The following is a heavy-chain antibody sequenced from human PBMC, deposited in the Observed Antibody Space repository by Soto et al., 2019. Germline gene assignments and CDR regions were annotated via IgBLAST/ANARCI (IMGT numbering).Heavy chain of an antibody. Sequence: QVQLVQSGAEVKKPGASVKVSCKAFGYTFTSYFMHWGGRAPGQGLGWRGIINPSGGSTSYAQKFQGRVTMTRDTSTSTVYMELSSLRSEDTAVYYCARDGAIFGVVPDYWGQGTLVTVSS. V-gene: IGHV1-46*01. CDR3: ARDGAIFGVVPDY. CDR1: GYTFTSYF. CDR2: INPSGGST. D-gene: IGHD3-3*01. J-gene: IGHJ4*02.